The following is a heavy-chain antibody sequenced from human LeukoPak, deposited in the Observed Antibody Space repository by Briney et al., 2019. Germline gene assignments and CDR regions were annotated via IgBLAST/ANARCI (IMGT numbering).Heavy chain of an antibody. V-gene: IGHV4-59*11. J-gene: IGHJ5*02. CDR2: IYYSGST. CDR3: ARVGYDFWSGYYRWFDP. CDR1: GGSISSHY. Sequence: SETLSLTCTVSGGSISSHYWSWIRHPPGKGLEWIGYIYYSGSTNYNPSLKSRVTISVDTSKNHFSLKLSSVTAADTAVYYCARVGYDFWSGYYRWFDPWGQGTLVTV. D-gene: IGHD3-3*01.